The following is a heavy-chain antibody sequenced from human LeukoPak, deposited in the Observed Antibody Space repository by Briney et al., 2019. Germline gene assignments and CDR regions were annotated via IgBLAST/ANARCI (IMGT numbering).Heavy chain of an antibody. D-gene: IGHD5-18*01. CDR3: ARIQDYYYYMDV. CDR2: ISGSGGST. Sequence: GSLRLSCAASGFTFSSYAMSWVRQAPGKGLEWVSAISGSGGSTYYADSVKGRFTISRDNSKNTLYLQMNSLRAEDTAVYYCARIQDYYYYMDVWGKGTTVTVSS. CDR1: GFTFSSYA. J-gene: IGHJ6*03. V-gene: IGHV3-23*01.